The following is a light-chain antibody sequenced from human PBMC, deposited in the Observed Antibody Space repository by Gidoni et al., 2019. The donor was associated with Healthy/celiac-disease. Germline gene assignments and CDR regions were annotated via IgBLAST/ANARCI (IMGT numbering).Light chain of an antibody. CDR2: WAS. J-gene: IGKJ4*01. CDR1: QSVLYSSNNKNY. CDR3: QQYYSTPT. Sequence: DIVMTQSPDSLAVSLGERATINCKSSQSVLYSSNNKNYLAWYQQKPGQPPKLLIYWASTRESGVPDRFSGSGSGTDFTLTIFSLQAEDVAVYYCQQYYSTPTFGGGTKVEIK. V-gene: IGKV4-1*01.